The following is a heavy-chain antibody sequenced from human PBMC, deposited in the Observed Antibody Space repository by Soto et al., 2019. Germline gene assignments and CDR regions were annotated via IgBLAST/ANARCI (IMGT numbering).Heavy chain of an antibody. CDR1: GGSISSGGYY. J-gene: IGHJ3*02. CDR2: IYYSGST. D-gene: IGHD6-6*01. CDR3: AREGAYTRSAKGIFDN. V-gene: IGHV4-31*02. Sequence: QVQLQESGPGLVKPSQTLSLTCIVSGGSISSGGYYWSWIRQHPVKGLEWIGYIYYSGSTSYNPSLKRRFTMSPSTSNNQFSLRLSSVTAAHTAVYYCAREGAYTRSAKGIFDNWGEGTMVTVSS.